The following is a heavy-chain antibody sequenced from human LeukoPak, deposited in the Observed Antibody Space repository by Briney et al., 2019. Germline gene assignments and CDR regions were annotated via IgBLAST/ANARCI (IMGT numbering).Heavy chain of an antibody. D-gene: IGHD2-15*01. CDR1: GFTFSSYS. CDR2: ISSSSSTI. J-gene: IGHJ6*02. V-gene: IGHV3-48*02. CDR3: ARDCSGGSCYLNYYYYGMDV. Sequence: GGSLRLSCAACGFTFSSYSMNWVRQAPGKGLEWVSYISSSSSTIYYADSVKGRFTISRDNAKNSLYLQMNSLRDEDTAVYYCARDCSGGSCYLNYYYYGMDVWGQGTTVTVSS.